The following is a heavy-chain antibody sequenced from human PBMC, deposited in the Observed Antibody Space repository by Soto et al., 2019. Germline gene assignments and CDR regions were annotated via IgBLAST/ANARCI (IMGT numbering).Heavy chain of an antibody. CDR1: GFTFSDYA. CDR2: ISGSGGGT. D-gene: IGHD4-17*01. J-gene: IGHJ6*02. V-gene: IGHV3-23*01. Sequence: EVQLLESGGGLVQPGGSLRVSCAASGFTFSDYAMSWVRQAPGKGLEWVSAISGSGGGTYYADSVNGRFTISRDNSKNPVYLQMNSLRGEDTAVYYCAKFYGRALYVMDVWGQGTTVTVSS. CDR3: AKFYGRALYVMDV.